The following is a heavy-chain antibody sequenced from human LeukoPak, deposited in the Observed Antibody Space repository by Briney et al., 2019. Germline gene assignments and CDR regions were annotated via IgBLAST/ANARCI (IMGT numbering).Heavy chain of an antibody. Sequence: GRSLRLSCAASGFTFSSYGMHRVRQAPGKGLEWVAVIWYDGSNKYYADSVKGRFTISRDNSKNTLYLQMNSLRAEDTAVYYCATLGDYGDYSFDYWGQGTLVTVSS. D-gene: IGHD4-17*01. CDR2: IWYDGSNK. CDR1: GFTFSSYG. J-gene: IGHJ4*02. V-gene: IGHV3-33*01. CDR3: ATLGDYGDYSFDY.